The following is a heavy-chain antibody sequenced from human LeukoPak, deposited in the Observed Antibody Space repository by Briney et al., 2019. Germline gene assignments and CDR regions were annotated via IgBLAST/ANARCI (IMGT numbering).Heavy chain of an antibody. CDR2: ISGSGGTI. J-gene: IGHJ3*02. CDR3: AKRAYSGSYYAAFDI. CDR1: GFTFNNYA. D-gene: IGHD1-26*01. V-gene: IGHV3-23*01. Sequence: GGSLRLSCAASGFTFNNYAMTWVRQAPGKGLEWVSCISGSGGTIYYAASVKGRFTISRDNSKNMVYLQMSGLRADDTAVYYCAKRAYSGSYYAAFDIWGRGTLVTVSS.